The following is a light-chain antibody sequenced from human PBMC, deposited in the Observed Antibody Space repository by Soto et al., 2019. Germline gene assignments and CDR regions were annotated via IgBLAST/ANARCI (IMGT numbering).Light chain of an antibody. CDR3: QQFNNWPPWT. CDR2: GAS. CDR1: QNVGDN. Sequence: EIVMTQSPATLSVSPGERATLSCRASQNVGDNLVWYPQKPGQAPRLLIHGASTRAAGIAYRFSGSGSGTEFTLTISGLQSDDFAVYYCQQFNNWPPWTFGQGTKVDIK. V-gene: IGKV3-15*01. J-gene: IGKJ1*01.